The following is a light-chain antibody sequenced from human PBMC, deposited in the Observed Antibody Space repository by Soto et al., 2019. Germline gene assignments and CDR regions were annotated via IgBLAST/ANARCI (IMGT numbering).Light chain of an antibody. Sequence: DIQLTQSPSFLPASVGARVTITCRASQGISSYLDWYQQKPGKAPKLLIYAASTLQSGVPSRFSGSGSGTEFTLTISSLQPEDFATYYCQQLNSYLLTFGGGTKVDIK. V-gene: IGKV1-9*01. J-gene: IGKJ4*01. CDR1: QGISSY. CDR3: QQLNSYLLT. CDR2: AAS.